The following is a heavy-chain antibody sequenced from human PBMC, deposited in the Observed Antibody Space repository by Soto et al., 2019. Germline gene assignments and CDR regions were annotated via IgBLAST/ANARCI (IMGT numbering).Heavy chain of an antibody. CDR3: ARDYYDILTGYYKSYYYYGMDV. CDR2: IGAYNGNT. CDR1: GYTFTSYG. Sequence: QVQLVQSGAEVKKPGASVKVSCKASGYTFTSYGISWVRQAPGQGLEWMGWIGAYNGNTNYAQKLQGRVTMTTDTSTSTAYMELRSLRSDDTAVYYCARDYYDILTGYYKSYYYYGMDVWGQGTTVTVSS. D-gene: IGHD3-9*01. V-gene: IGHV1-18*01. J-gene: IGHJ6*02.